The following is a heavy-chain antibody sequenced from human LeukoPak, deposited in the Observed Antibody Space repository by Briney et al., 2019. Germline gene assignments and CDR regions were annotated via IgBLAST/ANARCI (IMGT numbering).Heavy chain of an antibody. Sequence: PSQTLSLTCTVSGGSISSGGYYWSWIRQHPGKGLEWIGYIYYSGSTYYNPSLKSRVTISVDTSKNQFSLKLSSVTAADTAVYYCARMVRGTSYYYYYYGMDVWGQGTTVTVSS. CDR2: IYYSGST. D-gene: IGHD3-10*01. J-gene: IGHJ6*02. CDR3: ARMVRGTSYYYYYYGMDV. V-gene: IGHV4-31*03. CDR1: GGSISSGGYY.